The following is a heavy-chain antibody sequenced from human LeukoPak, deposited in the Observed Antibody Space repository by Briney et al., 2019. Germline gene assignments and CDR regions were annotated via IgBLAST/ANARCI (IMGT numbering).Heavy chain of an antibody. V-gene: IGHV3-NL1*01. J-gene: IGHJ4*02. CDR1: GFTFSSYS. D-gene: IGHD6-19*01. Sequence: GGSLRLSCAASGFTFSSYSMNWVRQAPGKGLEWVSSISIDGDSANNADSVKGRFTISRDNSKNTLYLQMNSLRAEDTAVYYCAKDLRTIVAVAGTLDYWGQGTLVTVSS. CDR3: AKDLRTIVAVAGTLDY. CDR2: ISIDGDSA.